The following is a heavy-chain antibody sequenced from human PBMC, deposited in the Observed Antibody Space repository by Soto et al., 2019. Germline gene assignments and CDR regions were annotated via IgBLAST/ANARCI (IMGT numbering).Heavy chain of an antibody. CDR2: IYYSGST. Sequence: SETLSLTCTVSGGSISSSSYYWGWIRQPPGKGLEWIGSIYYSGSTYYNPSLKSRVTISVDTSKNQFSLKLSSVTAADTAVYYCARGGRGYSGYDTVELLTPPHDWGQGTLVTVSS. J-gene: IGHJ4*02. CDR3: ARGGRGYSGYDTVELLTPPHD. CDR1: GGSISSSSYY. D-gene: IGHD5-12*01. V-gene: IGHV4-39*01.